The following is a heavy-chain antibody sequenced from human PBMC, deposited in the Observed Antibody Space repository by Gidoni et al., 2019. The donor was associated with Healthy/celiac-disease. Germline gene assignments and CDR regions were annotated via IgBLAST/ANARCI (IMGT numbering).Heavy chain of an antibody. V-gene: IGHV1-2*04. CDR1: GSTFTGYY. CDR2: INPNSGGT. Sequence: QVQLVQSGPEVKKPGASVKVSCTASGSTFTGYYMHWVRQAPGQGLEWMGWINPNSGGTNYAQKFQGWVTMTRDTSISTAYMELSRLRSDDTAVYYCARDEAYRAGPRGAYYYGMDVWGQGTTVTVSS. CDR3: ARDEAYRAGPRGAYYYGMDV. D-gene: IGHD1-26*01. J-gene: IGHJ6*02.